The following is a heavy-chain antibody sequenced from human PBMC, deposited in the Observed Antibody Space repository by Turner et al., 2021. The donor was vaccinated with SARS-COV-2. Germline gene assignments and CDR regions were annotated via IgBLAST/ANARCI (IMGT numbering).Heavy chain of an antibody. D-gene: IGHD3-22*01. V-gene: IGHV3-21*01. Sequence: EVQLVVSGGGLVKPGGSLRLSCAAPGFTFSSYSMNWVRQAPGKELEWVSCISSSSSYIYYADSVKGRFTISRDNAKNSLYLQMNSLRAEDTAVYYCARWDNYYDSSGYYPDAFDIWGQGTMVTVSS. CDR3: ARWDNYYDSSGYYPDAFDI. J-gene: IGHJ3*02. CDR2: ISSSSSYI. CDR1: GFTFSSYS.